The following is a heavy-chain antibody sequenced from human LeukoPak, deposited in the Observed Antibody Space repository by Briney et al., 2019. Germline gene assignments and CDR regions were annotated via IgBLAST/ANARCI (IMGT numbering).Heavy chain of an antibody. CDR1: GGTFSSYA. Sequence: SVTVSCKASGGTFSSYAISWVRQAPGQGLEWMGGIIPIFGTANYAQKFQGRVTITADKSTSIAYMELSSLRSEDTAVYYCARGTGANGDAFDIWGQGTMVTVSS. J-gene: IGHJ3*02. CDR3: ARGTGANGDAFDI. D-gene: IGHD7-27*01. V-gene: IGHV1-69*06. CDR2: IIPIFGTA.